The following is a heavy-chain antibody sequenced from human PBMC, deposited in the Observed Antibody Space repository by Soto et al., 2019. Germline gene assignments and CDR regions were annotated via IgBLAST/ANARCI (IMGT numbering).Heavy chain of an antibody. J-gene: IGHJ6*02. Sequence: ASVKVSFKASGYTFTGYYMHWVRQAPGQGLEWMGWINPNSGGTNYAQKFQGRVTMTRDTSISTAYMELSRLRSGDTAVYYCAREGYCSSTSCYYYGMDVWGQGTTVTVSS. V-gene: IGHV1-2*02. CDR1: GYTFTGYY. CDR3: AREGYCSSTSCYYYGMDV. CDR2: INPNSGGT. D-gene: IGHD2-2*01.